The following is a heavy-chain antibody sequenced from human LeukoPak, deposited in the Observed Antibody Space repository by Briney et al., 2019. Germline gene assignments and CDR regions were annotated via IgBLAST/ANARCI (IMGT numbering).Heavy chain of an antibody. CDR3: ARAPVGYCSGGTCKRHFDY. V-gene: IGHV4-30-4*01. D-gene: IGHD2-15*01. J-gene: IGHJ4*02. CDR2: INFSGST. CDR1: GGSISSGDYY. Sequence: SQTLSLTCTVSGGSISSGDYYWSWIRQPPGKGLEYIGYINFSGSTSYNPSLKGRLTISVVTSKNQFSLKLSSVTAADTAVYYCARAPVGYCSGGTCKRHFDYWGQGTLVTVSS.